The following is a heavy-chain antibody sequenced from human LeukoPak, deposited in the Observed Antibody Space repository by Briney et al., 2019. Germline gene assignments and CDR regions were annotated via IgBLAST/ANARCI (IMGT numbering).Heavy chain of an antibody. V-gene: IGHV3-30*18. Sequence: GGSLRLSCAASGFTFSSYGMHWVRQAPGKGLEWLAFVSYDGSKKYYSDSVKGRFTISRDNSKNTLYLQMNSLRAEDTAVYYCAKDVSYSSGCIDYWGQGTLVTVSS. J-gene: IGHJ4*02. CDR1: GFTFSSYG. CDR2: VSYDGSKK. CDR3: AKDVSYSSGCIDY. D-gene: IGHD6-19*01.